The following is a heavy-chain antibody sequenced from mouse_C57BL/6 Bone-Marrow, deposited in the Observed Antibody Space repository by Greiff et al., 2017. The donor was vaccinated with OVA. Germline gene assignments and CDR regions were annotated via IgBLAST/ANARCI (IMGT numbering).Heavy chain of an antibody. D-gene: IGHD1-1*01. CDR1: GFTFGSYG. CDR2: ISSGGSYT. Sequence: EVMLVESGGDLVKPGGSLKLSCAASGFTFGSYGMSWVRQTPDKRLEWVATISSGGSYTYYPDSVKGRFTISRDNAKNTLYLQMSSLKSEDTAMYYCARFYYYGSSLGFAYWGQGTLVTVSA. V-gene: IGHV5-6*02. CDR3: ARFYYYGSSLGFAY. J-gene: IGHJ3*01.